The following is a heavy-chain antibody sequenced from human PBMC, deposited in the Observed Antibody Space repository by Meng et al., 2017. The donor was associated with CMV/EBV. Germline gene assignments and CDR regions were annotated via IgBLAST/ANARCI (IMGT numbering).Heavy chain of an antibody. CDR2: VNTDSGDT. CDR1: GYSFTSYW. J-gene: IGHJ3*01. D-gene: IGHD6-13*01. Sequence: ASVKVSCKGSGYSFTSYWIGWVRQAPGQGLEWVGRVNTDSGDTGYAQKFQGRVTMTRDISMSTAYMDLRSLTSMDTAVYYCSSRSNSTWGAFDVWGQGTMVTVSS. CDR3: SSRSNSTWGAFDV. V-gene: IGHV1-8*02.